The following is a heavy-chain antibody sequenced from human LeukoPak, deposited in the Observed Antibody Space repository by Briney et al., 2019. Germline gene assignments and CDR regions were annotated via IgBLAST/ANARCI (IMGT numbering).Heavy chain of an antibody. CDR2: TYYSGST. CDR1: LGSISSYY. Sequence: LGTLSLSCTVSLGSISSYYWSSIREPPREGLGWIGYTYYSGSTNYNPSLKSRVTISVDTSKNHFSLKLSSVTAADTAVYYCARHGITMVRGVFDYWGQGTLVTVSS. V-gene: IGHV4-59*01. J-gene: IGHJ4*02. D-gene: IGHD3-10*01. CDR3: ARHGITMVRGVFDY.